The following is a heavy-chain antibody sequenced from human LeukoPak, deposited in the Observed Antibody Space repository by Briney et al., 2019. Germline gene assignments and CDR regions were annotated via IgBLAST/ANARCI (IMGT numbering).Heavy chain of an antibody. CDR2: IYYSGST. V-gene: IGHV4-39*01. J-gene: IGHJ4*02. D-gene: IGHD5-18*01. CDR3: ARQTAMGDY. Sequence: SETLSLTCTVSGGSISSSSYYWGWIRQPPGKGLEWIGSIYYSGSTYYNPSLRSRVTISVDTSKNQFSLKLSSVTAADTAVYYCARQTAMGDYWGQGTLVTVSS. CDR1: GGSISSSSYY.